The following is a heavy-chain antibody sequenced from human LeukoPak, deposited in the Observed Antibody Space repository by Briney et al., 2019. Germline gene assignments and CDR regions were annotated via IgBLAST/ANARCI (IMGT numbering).Heavy chain of an antibody. CDR3: ARVRAVAAFS. CDR2: IYYSGST. Sequence: LSETLSLTCTVSGGSISSSSYYWGWIRQPPGKGLEWIGNIYYSGSTYYNPSLKSRVTISVDTSKNQFSLKLSSVTAADTAVYYCARVRAVAAFSWGQGTLVTVSS. CDR1: GGSISSSSYY. V-gene: IGHV4-39*07. D-gene: IGHD6-6*01. J-gene: IGHJ5*02.